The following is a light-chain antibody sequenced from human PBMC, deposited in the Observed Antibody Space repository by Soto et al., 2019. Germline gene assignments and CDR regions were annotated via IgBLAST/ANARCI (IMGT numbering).Light chain of an antibody. CDR2: GAS. Sequence: EIVMTHSPATLSVSPCERATLSCSASQSVSSNLAWYQQKPGQAPRLLMYGASSRATDIPDRFSGSGSGTDFTLTISRLEPADFAVYYCQHYGVSWLTFGGGTKVDIK. CDR1: QSVSSN. CDR3: QHYGVSWLT. V-gene: IGKV3-20*01. J-gene: IGKJ4*01.